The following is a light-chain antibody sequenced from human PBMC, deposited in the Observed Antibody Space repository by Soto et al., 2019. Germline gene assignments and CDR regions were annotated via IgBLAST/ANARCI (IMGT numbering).Light chain of an antibody. J-gene: IGKJ5*01. CDR1: QSVLYSSNNKNY. CDR2: WGS. CDR3: QQYYSSHT. Sequence: DIVMTQSPDSLAVSLGERATINCKSSQSVLYSSNNKNYLAWYQQKPGQPPKLLVYWGSTRGSGVPDRFSGSGSGTDFTLTISRLQAEDVAVYYCQQYYSSHTFGQGTRLEI. V-gene: IGKV4-1*01.